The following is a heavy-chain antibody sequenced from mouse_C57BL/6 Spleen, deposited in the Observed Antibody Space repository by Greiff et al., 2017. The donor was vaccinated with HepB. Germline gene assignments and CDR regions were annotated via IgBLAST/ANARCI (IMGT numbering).Heavy chain of an antibody. D-gene: IGHD2-4*01. V-gene: IGHV1-53*01. J-gene: IGHJ4*01. CDR3: ARKASPIYYDYPYAMDY. CDR2: INPSNGGT. CDR1: GYTFTSYW. Sequence: VQLQQPETELVKPGASVKLSCKASGYTFTSYWMHWVKQRPGQGLEWIGNINPSNGGTNYNEKFKSKATLTVDKSSSTAYMQLSSLTSEDSAVYYCARKASPIYYDYPYAMDYWGQGTSVTVSS.